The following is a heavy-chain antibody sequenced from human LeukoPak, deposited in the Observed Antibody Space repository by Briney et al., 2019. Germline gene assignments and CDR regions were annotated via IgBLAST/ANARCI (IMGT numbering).Heavy chain of an antibody. J-gene: IGHJ6*03. CDR2: IYCSGST. Sequence: SETLSLTCTVSGGSISSYYLNWIRQPPGKGLEWIWRIYCSGSTNYNPSLKSRVTISVDTSKNQFSLKLSSVTAAETAVYYCEKEREGSSPQNYYYMAVWGKGTTVTVS. V-gene: IGHV4-59*01. CDR3: EKEREGSSPQNYYYMAV. CDR1: GGSISSYY.